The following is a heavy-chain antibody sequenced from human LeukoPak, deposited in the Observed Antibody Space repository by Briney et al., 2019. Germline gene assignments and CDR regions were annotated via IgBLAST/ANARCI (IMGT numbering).Heavy chain of an antibody. CDR1: GFTLSSYA. V-gene: IGHV3-23*01. J-gene: IGHJ6*03. CDR3: AKGYYYYYYMDV. CDR2: ISGSGGST. Sequence: GGSLRLSCAASGFTLSSYAMSWVRQAPGKGLEWVSAISGSGGSTYYADSVKGRFTISRDNSKNTLYLQMNSLRAEDTAVYYCAKGYYYYYYMDVWGKGTTVTVSS.